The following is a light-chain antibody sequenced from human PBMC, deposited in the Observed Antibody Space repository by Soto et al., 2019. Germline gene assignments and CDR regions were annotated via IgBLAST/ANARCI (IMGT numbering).Light chain of an antibody. J-gene: IGKJ4*01. CDR1: QGIRRD. CDR3: LQHNSYPLT. V-gene: IGKV1-17*01. Sequence: DIQMTQSPSSLSAPVGGRVTITCRASQGIRRDLGWYQQKPGKAPTRLIYAVSSLHSGVPSRFSGSGSGTEITLTISSLQPEDSATYYCLQHNSYPLTFGGGTQVEIK. CDR2: AVS.